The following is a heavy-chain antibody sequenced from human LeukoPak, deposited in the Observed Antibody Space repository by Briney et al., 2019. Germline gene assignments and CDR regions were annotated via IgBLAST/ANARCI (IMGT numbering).Heavy chain of an antibody. CDR3: ATLLLGPTEDY. CDR1: GFAFSNYS. D-gene: IGHD3-16*01. J-gene: IGHJ4*02. Sequence: GGSLRLSCVVSGFAFSNYSMSWVRLAPGKGLEWVSSNSNSGSHIYDADSVKGRFTISRDNAKNSLFLQMNSLRAEDAAVYYCATLLLGPTEDYWGQGTLVTVSS. CDR2: NSNSGSHI. V-gene: IGHV3-21*01.